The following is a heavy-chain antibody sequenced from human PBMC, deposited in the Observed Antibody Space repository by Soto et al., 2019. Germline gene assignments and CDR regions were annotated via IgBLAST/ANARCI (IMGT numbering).Heavy chain of an antibody. J-gene: IGHJ5*02. Sequence: EVQLLESGGDLVQPGGSLRLSCAASGFTFTSYGMSWVRQAPGKGLEWVSSTSGDGTTTYYVDSVKGRFTISKYTPSNTLYLQKNSLTTEDTALSYCAKDITFDSSAYSSWGQGTLVTVSS. CDR2: TSGDGTTT. CDR3: AKDITFDSSAYSS. CDR1: GFTFTSYG. V-gene: IGHV3-23*01. D-gene: IGHD3-22*01.